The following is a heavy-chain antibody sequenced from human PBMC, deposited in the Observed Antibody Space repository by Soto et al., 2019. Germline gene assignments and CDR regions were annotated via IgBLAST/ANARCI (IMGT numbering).Heavy chain of an antibody. CDR1: GFTFSNHW. CDR3: ARSSRIAGMDV. Sequence: GGFLRLSCAGSGFTFSNHWMNWVRQAPGKGLEWVANIKQDGSEKYYVDSVKGRFTISRDNAKNSLYLQMNSLRAEDTAVYYCARSSRIAGMDVWGQGTTVTVSS. V-gene: IGHV3-7*01. D-gene: IGHD6-6*01. CDR2: IKQDGSEK. J-gene: IGHJ6*02.